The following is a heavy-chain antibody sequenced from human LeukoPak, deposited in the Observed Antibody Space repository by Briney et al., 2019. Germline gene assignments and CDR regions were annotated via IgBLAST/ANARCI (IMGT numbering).Heavy chain of an antibody. Sequence: EASVKVSCKASGGTFSSHAISWVRQAPGQGLEWVGGIIPIFGTTNYAQKFQGRVTITTDESTSAGYMELRSLRSDDTAVYYCARGYSGYDYGFDNWGQGTLVTVSS. D-gene: IGHD5-12*01. J-gene: IGHJ4*02. CDR3: ARGYSGYDYGFDN. V-gene: IGHV1-69*05. CDR1: GGTFSSHA. CDR2: IIPIFGTT.